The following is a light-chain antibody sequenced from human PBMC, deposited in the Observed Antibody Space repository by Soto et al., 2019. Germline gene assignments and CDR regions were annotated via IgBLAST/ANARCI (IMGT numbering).Light chain of an antibody. Sequence: EIVLTQSPGTLSLSPGERATLSCRASQIVRNSYIAWYQQKPGQAPRLLIYGGSSRATGIPDRFSGSGSGTDFTLTISRLEPEDFAVYYCQQFGSSPITFGQGTRLEIK. J-gene: IGKJ5*01. CDR3: QQFGSSPIT. CDR1: QIVRNSY. V-gene: IGKV3-20*01. CDR2: GGS.